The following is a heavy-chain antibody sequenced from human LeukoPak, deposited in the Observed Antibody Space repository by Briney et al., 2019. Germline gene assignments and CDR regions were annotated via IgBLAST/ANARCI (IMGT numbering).Heavy chain of an antibody. Sequence: GGSLRLSCAASGFTFSSYSMNWVRQAPGKGLEWVSSISSSSSYIYYADSVKGRFTISRDNAKNSLYLQMNSLRAEDTAVYYCARAVYCSGGSCYVDYWGQGTLVTVSS. CDR2: ISSSSSYI. CDR1: GFTFSSYS. CDR3: ARAVYCSGGSCYVDY. J-gene: IGHJ4*02. D-gene: IGHD2-15*01. V-gene: IGHV3-21*04.